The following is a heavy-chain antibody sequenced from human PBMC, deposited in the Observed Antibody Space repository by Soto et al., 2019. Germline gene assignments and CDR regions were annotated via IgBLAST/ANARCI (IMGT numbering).Heavy chain of an antibody. J-gene: IGHJ4*02. CDR3: AKGGCDDSCETGLPVDC. V-gene: IGHV3-23*01. D-gene: IGHD2-2*01. Sequence: SLRLSCVASGFTFSNYAMSWVRQAPGKGLEWVSAISGSGGTTYNADSVKGRFTISRDNSKNTLFLQLNSLRAEDTAVYYCAKGGCDDSCETGLPVDCWGQGTLVTVSS. CDR2: ISGSGGTT. CDR1: GFTFSNYA.